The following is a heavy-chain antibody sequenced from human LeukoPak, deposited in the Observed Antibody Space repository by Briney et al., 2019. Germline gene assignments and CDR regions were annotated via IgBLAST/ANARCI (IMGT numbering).Heavy chain of an antibody. D-gene: IGHD3-3*01. Sequence: SVKVSCKASGGTFSSYAISWVRQAPGQGLEWMGRIIPIFGTANYAQKFQGRVTITTDESTSTAYMELSSLRSEDTAVYYCARGITIFVVVDYFDYWGQGTLVTVSS. CDR3: ARGITIFVVVDYFDY. CDR2: IIPIFGTA. J-gene: IGHJ4*02. CDR1: GGTFSSYA. V-gene: IGHV1-69*05.